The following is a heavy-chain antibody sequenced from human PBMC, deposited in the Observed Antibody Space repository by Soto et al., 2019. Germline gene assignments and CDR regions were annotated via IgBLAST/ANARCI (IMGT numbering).Heavy chain of an antibody. CDR3: TTGIGVVPAAGDDAFDI. CDR1: GFTFSNAW. Sequence: GGSLRLSCAASGFTFSNAWMSWVRQAPGKGLEWVGRIKSKTDGGTTDYAAPVKGRFTISRDDSKNTLYLQMNSLKTEDTAVYYCTTGIGVVPAAGDDAFDIWGQGTMVTVSS. V-gene: IGHV3-15*01. CDR2: IKSKTDGGTT. D-gene: IGHD2-2*01. J-gene: IGHJ3*02.